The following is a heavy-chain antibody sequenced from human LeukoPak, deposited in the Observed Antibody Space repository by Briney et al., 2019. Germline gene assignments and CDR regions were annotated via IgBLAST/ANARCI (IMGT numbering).Heavy chain of an antibody. CDR2: MNPNSGNT. V-gene: IGHV1-8*03. J-gene: IGHJ6*03. D-gene: IGHD3-22*01. Sequence: ASVKVSCKASGYTFTSYDINWVRQATGQGLEWMGWMNPNSGNTGHAQKFQGRVTITRNTSISTAYMELSSLRSEDTAVYYCARHYYDSSRYYYYYYMDVWGKGTTVTISS. CDR1: GYTFTSYD. CDR3: ARHYYDSSRYYYYYYMDV.